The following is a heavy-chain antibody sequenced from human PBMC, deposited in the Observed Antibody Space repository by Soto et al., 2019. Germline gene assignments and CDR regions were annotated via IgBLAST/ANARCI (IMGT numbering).Heavy chain of an antibody. V-gene: IGHV3-30*18. CDR3: AKDRNLYYYDSSGYYPYYYYGMDV. D-gene: IGHD3-22*01. Sequence: GGSLRLSCAASGFTLSSYGMHWVRQAPGKGLEWVAVISYDGSNKYYADSVKGRFTISRDNSKNTLYLQMNSLRAEDTAVYYCAKDRNLYYYDSSGYYPYYYYGMDVRGQGTTVTVSS. J-gene: IGHJ6*02. CDR1: GFTLSSYG. CDR2: ISYDGSNK.